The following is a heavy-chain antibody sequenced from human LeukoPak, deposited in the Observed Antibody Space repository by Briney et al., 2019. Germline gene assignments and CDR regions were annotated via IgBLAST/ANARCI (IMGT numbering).Heavy chain of an antibody. V-gene: IGHV3-23*01. J-gene: IGHJ3*02. CDR3: AKSLWFGELLITYDAFDI. CDR2: ISGNGGST. CDR1: GFTFSSYA. D-gene: IGHD3-10*01. Sequence: GGSLRLSCAASGFTFSSYAMSWVRQAPGKGLEWVSVISGNGGSTNYADSVKGRFTISRDNSKNTLYLQMNSLRADDTAVYYCAKSLWFGELLITYDAFDIWGQGTMVTVSS.